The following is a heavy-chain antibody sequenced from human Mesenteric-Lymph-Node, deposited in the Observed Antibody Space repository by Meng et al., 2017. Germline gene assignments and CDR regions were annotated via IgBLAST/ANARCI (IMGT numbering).Heavy chain of an antibody. Sequence: QVQLVQAGAEVKKPGASVKVSCKASGYTFTGSYIHWVRQAPGQGLEWMGRINPNSGGTNYAQKFQGRVTMTWDTSTSTVYMELSSLTSDDTAVYYCARGLYTSSWYPPDYWGQGTLVTVSS. CDR3: ARGLYTSSWYPPDY. CDR2: INPNSGGT. J-gene: IGHJ4*02. D-gene: IGHD6-13*01. V-gene: IGHV1-2*06. CDR1: GYTFTGSY.